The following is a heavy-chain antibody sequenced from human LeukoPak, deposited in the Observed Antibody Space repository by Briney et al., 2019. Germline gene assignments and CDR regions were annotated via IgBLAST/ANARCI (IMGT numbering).Heavy chain of an antibody. V-gene: IGHV1-18*01. Sequence: GASVKVSCKASGYTFTSYGISWVRQAPGQGLEWMGWISAYNGNTNYAQKLQGRVTMTTDTSTSTAYMELRSLRSDDTAVYYCARVVESDSSGYYYFDYWGQGTLVTVSS. D-gene: IGHD3-22*01. CDR3: ARVVESDSSGYYYFDY. CDR2: ISAYNGNT. J-gene: IGHJ4*02. CDR1: GYTFTSYG.